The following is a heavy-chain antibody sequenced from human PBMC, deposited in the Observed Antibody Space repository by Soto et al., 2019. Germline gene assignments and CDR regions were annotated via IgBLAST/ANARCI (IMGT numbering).Heavy chain of an antibody. CDR3: VRDLDGSGSYYTDY. Sequence: ASVKVSCKASGYNFINYGISWVRQAPGQGLEWMGWITVYNGKTHYAQKVQGRVTMTTDTSTSTAYMELRSLRSDDTAVYYCVRDLDGSGSYYTDYWGLGTLGTVS. V-gene: IGHV1-18*04. J-gene: IGHJ4*02. D-gene: IGHD3-10*01. CDR1: GYNFINYG. CDR2: ITVYNGKT.